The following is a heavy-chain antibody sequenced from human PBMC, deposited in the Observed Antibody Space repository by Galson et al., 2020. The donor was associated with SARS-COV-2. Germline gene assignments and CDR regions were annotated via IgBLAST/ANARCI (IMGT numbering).Heavy chain of an antibody. CDR2: ISFDGSNK. Sequence: GGSLRLSCAASGFTFSTYGMHWVRQAPGKGLEWVAVISFDGSNKYYADSVKGRFTISRDNSKNTLYLQMNSLRAEDTAMYYCAKLWLVRDENGMDVWGQGTTVTVSS. J-gene: IGHJ6*02. V-gene: IGHV3-30*18. CDR3: AKLWLVRDENGMDV. CDR1: GFTFSTYG. D-gene: IGHD6-19*01.